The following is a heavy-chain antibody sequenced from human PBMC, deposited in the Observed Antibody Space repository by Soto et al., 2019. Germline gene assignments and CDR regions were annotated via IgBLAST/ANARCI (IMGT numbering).Heavy chain of an antibody. CDR2: IYPGDSDT. CDR3: ARHLYSGYDPYYYSMEV. V-gene: IGHV5-51*01. J-gene: IGHJ6*02. D-gene: IGHD5-12*01. Sequence: GESLKISCKGSGYSFSSYWIGWVRQVPGKGLEWMGIIYPGDSDTTYSPSFQGQVTISADKSISTASLQWDSLTASDTAFFYCARHLYSGYDPYYYSMEVWGQGTAVTVSS. CDR1: GYSFSSYW.